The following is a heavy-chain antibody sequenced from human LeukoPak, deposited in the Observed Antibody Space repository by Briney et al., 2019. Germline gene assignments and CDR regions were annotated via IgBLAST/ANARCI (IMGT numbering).Heavy chain of an antibody. CDR2: IIPIFGTA. D-gene: IGHD6-19*01. V-gene: IGHV1-69*13. CDR3: ASPGIAVAGPFDY. Sequence: SVKVSRKASGGTFSSYAISWVRQAPGQGLEWMGGIIPIFGTANYAQKFQGRVTITADESTSTAYMELSSLRSEDTAVYYCASPGIAVAGPFDYWGQGTLVTVSS. J-gene: IGHJ4*02. CDR1: GGTFSSYA.